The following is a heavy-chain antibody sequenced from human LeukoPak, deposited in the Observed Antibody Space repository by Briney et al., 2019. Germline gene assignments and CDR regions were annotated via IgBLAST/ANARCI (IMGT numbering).Heavy chain of an antibody. V-gene: IGHV3-7*01. J-gene: IGHJ4*02. Sequence: GGSLRLSCAASGFTFSSYWMSWVRQAPGKGLEWVANIKQDGSEKYYVDSMKGRFTISRDNAKNSLYLQMNSLRAEDTAVYYCARLPFGYDFWSGYYFDYWGQGTLVTVSS. CDR3: ARLPFGYDFWSGYYFDY. D-gene: IGHD3-3*01. CDR1: GFTFSSYW. CDR2: IKQDGSEK.